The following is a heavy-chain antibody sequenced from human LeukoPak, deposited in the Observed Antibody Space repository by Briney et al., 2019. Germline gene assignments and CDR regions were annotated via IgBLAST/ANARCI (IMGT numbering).Heavy chain of an antibody. V-gene: IGHV3-30*03. CDR1: GFTFSSYG. CDR3: ARGSPEEYCSSTSCYEYYFDY. Sequence: GRSLRLSCAASGFTFSSYGMHWVRQAPGKGLEWVAVISYDGSNKYYADSVKGRFTISRDNSKNTLYLQMNSLRAEDTAVYYCARGSPEEYCSSTSCYEYYFDYWGQGTLVTVSS. CDR2: ISYDGSNK. J-gene: IGHJ4*02. D-gene: IGHD2-2*01.